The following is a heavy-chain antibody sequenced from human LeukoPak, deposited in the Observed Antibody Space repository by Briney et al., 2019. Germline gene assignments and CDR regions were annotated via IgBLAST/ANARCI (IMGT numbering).Heavy chain of an antibody. CDR1: GGSISSSNW. Sequence: SGTLSLTCAVSGGSISSSNWWSWIRQPPGKGLEWIGEINHSGSTNYNPSLKSRVTIPVDTSKNQFSLKLSSVTAADTAVYYCAISTGTDAFDIWGQGTMVTVSS. J-gene: IGHJ3*02. CDR3: AISTGTDAFDI. CDR2: INHSGST. V-gene: IGHV4-4*02. D-gene: IGHD1/OR15-1a*01.